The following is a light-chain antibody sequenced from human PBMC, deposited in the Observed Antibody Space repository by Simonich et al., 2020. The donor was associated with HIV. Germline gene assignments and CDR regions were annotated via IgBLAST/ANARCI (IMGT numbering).Light chain of an antibody. CDR1: NSDVGGYNY. J-gene: IGLJ3*02. V-gene: IGLV2-8*01. Sequence: QSALTQPPSASGSPGQSVTLSCTGTNSDVGGYNYVSWYQQYPGKAPKLMIYEVSKRPSGVPDRFSGSKSGNTASLTVSGLQAEDEADYYCSSYAGSNNLVFGGGTKLTVL. CDR2: EVS. CDR3: SSYAGSNNLV.